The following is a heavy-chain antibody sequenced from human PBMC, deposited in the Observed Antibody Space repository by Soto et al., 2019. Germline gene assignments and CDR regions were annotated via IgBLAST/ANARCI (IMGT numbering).Heavy chain of an antibody. Sequence: GGSLRLSCAASGFTFSSYSMNWVRQAPGKGLEWVSSISSSSSYIYYADSVKGRFTISRDNAKNSLYLQMNSLRAEDTAVYYCARDMFGEFIGRYYYYGMDVWGQGTTVTVSS. CDR3: ARDMFGEFIGRYYYYGMDV. CDR2: ISSSSSYI. V-gene: IGHV3-21*01. D-gene: IGHD3-10*02. CDR1: GFTFSSYS. J-gene: IGHJ6*02.